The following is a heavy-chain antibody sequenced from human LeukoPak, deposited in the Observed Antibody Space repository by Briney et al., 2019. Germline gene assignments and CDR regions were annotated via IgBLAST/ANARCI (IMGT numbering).Heavy chain of an antibody. J-gene: IGHJ4*02. CDR2: IRYDGSNK. CDR3: AKERVETTGDDTGEVY. CDR1: GFTFSSYG. D-gene: IGHD4-17*01. V-gene: IGHV3-30*02. Sequence: PGGSLRLSCAASGFTFSSYGMHWVRQAPGKGLEWVAFIRYDGSNKYYADSVKGRFTISRDNSKNTLYLQMNSLRAEDTAVYYCAKERVETTGDDTGEVYWGQGTLVTVSS.